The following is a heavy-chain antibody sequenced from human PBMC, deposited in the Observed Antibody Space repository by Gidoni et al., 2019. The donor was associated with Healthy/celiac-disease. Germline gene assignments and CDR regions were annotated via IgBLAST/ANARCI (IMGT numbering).Heavy chain of an antibody. CDR1: GASVSSNSSA. Sequence: QVQLQQSGPGLVQPSQTLSLTCAISGASVSSNSSAWNWIRQSPSRGLQWLGRTYYRSKWYNDYAVSVKSRITINPDTSKNQFSLQLNSVTTEDTAVYYCATTYCSSTSCYYYYGMDVWGQGTTVTVSS. J-gene: IGHJ6*02. V-gene: IGHV6-1*01. D-gene: IGHD2-2*01. CDR2: TYYRSKWYN. CDR3: ATTYCSSTSCYYYYGMDV.